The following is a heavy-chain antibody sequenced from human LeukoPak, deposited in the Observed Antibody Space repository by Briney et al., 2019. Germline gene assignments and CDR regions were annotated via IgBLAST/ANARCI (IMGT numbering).Heavy chain of an antibody. V-gene: IGHV3-23*01. Sequence: GGSLRLSCAASGFTFSSYWMSWVRQAPGKGLEWVSAISGSGGSTYYADSVKGRFTISRDNSKNTLYLQMNSLRAEDTAVYYCARRSGIAVAGAFDYWGQGTLVTVSS. CDR1: GFTFSSYW. D-gene: IGHD6-19*01. CDR3: ARRSGIAVAGAFDY. CDR2: ISGSGGST. J-gene: IGHJ4*02.